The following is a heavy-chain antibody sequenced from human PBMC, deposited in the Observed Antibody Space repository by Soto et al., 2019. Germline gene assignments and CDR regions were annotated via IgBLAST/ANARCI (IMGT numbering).Heavy chain of an antibody. J-gene: IGHJ5*02. CDR2: IYYSGST. CDR3: ARVAPPYCGGDCYSGWFDP. Sequence: PSETLSLTCTVSGGSISSYYWSWIRQPPGKGLEWIGYIYYSGSTNYNPSLKGRVTISVDTSKNQFSLKLSSVTAADTAVYYCARVAPPYCGGDCYSGWFDPSGQGTLVTVAS. D-gene: IGHD2-21*02. V-gene: IGHV4-59*01. CDR1: GGSISSYY.